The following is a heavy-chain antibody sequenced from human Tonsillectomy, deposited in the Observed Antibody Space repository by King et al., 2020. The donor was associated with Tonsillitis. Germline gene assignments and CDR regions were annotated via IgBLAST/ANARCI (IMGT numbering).Heavy chain of an antibody. CDR2: IAYDASYE. V-gene: IGHV3-30*18. CDR1: GFTFSNYG. J-gene: IGHJ2*01. D-gene: IGHD3-16*02. CDR3: AKDGIALSDWYFDL. Sequence: HEQLVQSGGGVVQPGRSLRLSCAASGFTFSNYGMHWVRQAPGKGLEWVALIAYDASYENYADSVKGRFAISRDNSKNTLYLEMNSLRVEDTAVYFCAKDGIALSDWYFDLWGRGTLVTVSS.